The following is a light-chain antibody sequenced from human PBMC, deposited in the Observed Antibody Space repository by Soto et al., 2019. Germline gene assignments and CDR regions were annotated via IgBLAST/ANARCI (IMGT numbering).Light chain of an antibody. CDR3: QQYNSYPFT. J-gene: IGKJ4*01. CDR2: DAS. CDR1: QSNSNW. Sequence: DIQMTHSPSTLSASVGDRVTITCRASQSNSNWLAWYQQKPGKAPKLLIYDASNLESGVPSRFSGSASGTEFTLTISSLQPDDFATYYCQQYNSYPFTFGGGTKV. V-gene: IGKV1-5*01.